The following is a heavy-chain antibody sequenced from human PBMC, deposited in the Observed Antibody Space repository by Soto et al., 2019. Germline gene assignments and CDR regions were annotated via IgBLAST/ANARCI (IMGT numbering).Heavy chain of an antibody. CDR2: IYTSGST. V-gene: IGHV4-4*07. CDR1: VGSISSYY. Sequence: AETLSLTCTVSVGSISSYYWSWVRQPAGKGLEWIGRIYTSGSTNYNPSLKSRVTMSVDTSKNQFSLKLSSVTAADTAVYYCARVPAPGVYSSSPLYGMDVWGQGTTVTVSS. J-gene: IGHJ6*02. CDR3: ARVPAPGVYSSSPLYGMDV. D-gene: IGHD6-13*01.